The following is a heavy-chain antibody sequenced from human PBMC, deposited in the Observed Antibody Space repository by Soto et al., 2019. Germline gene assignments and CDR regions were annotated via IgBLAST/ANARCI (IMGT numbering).Heavy chain of an antibody. CDR2: ISGSDGST. V-gene: IGHV3-23*01. J-gene: IGHJ4*02. Sequence: EVQMLESGGGLVQPGGSLRLSCAASGFTFSSDAMSWVRQAPGKGLEWVSAISGSDGSTFYADSVKGRFTISRGDSKNPLFLPMSSLRAEDAAVYRCTQSHGMYSEFDCWGQGTLVTVSS. CDR3: TQSHGMYSEFDC. CDR1: GFTFSSDA. D-gene: IGHD2-8*01.